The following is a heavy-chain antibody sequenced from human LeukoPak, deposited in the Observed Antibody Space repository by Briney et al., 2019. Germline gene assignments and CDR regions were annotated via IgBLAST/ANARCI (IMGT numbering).Heavy chain of an antibody. CDR3: ARTYYYDSSGPVTDY. J-gene: IGHJ4*02. V-gene: IGHV1-2*02. D-gene: IGHD3-22*01. CDR1: GYTFTGYY. CDR2: INPNSGGT. Sequence: ASVKASCKASGYTFTGYYMHWVRQAPGQGLEWMGWINPNSGGTNYARKFQGRVTMTRDTSISTAYMELSRLRSDDTAVYYCARTYYYDSSGPVTDYWGQGTLVTVSS.